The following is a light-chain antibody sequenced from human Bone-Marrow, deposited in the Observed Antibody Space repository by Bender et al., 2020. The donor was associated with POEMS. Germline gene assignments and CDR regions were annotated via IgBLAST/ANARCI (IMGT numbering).Light chain of an antibody. CDR2: TNN. Sequence: QSVLTQPPSVSGTPGQRVTISCSGSGSNIGGYPVNWYQQLPGTAPTLLIYTNNERPPGVPDRFSGSKSGTSASLAITGLQSDDEAIYFCVAWDASLDGWVFGGGTKLTVL. CDR3: VAWDASLDGWV. V-gene: IGLV1-44*01. J-gene: IGLJ3*02. CDR1: GSNIGGYP.